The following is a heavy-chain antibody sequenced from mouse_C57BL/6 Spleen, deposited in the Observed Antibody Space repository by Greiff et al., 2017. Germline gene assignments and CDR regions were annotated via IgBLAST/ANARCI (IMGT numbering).Heavy chain of an antibody. CDR1: GFSLTSYA. CDR2: IWTGGGT. J-gene: IGHJ1*03. CDR3: ARNSNWYFDV. D-gene: IGHD1-1*01. V-gene: IGHV2-9-1*01. Sequence: VQLVESGPGLVAPSQSLSITCTVSGFSLTSYAISWVRQPPGKGLEWLGLIWTGGGTNYNSALKSRLSSSKDNSKSQVFLKMNSLQTDDTARYYCARNSNWYFDVWGTGTTVTVAS.